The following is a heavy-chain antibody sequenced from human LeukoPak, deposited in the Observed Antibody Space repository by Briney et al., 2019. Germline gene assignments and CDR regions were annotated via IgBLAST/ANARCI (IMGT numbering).Heavy chain of an antibody. V-gene: IGHV4-34*01. CDR2: INHSGST. J-gene: IGHJ6*03. CDR1: GGSFSGYY. Sequence: SETLSLTCAVYGGSFSGYYWSWIRQPPGKGLEWIGEINHSGSTNYNPSLKSRVTISVDTSKNQFSLKLSSVTAADTAVFYCARRATTSRFTLVRNNPVRFYYYYMDVWGKGTTVTISS. CDR3: ARRATTSRFTLVRNNPVRFYYYYMDV. D-gene: IGHD3-10*01.